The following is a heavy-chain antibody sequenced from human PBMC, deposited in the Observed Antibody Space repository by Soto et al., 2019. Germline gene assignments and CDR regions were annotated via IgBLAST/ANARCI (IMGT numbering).Heavy chain of an antibody. J-gene: IGHJ6*02. CDR1: GYSFTSYW. CDR2: IYPGDSDT. Sequence: GESLKISCKGSGYSFTSYWIGWVRQMPGKGLEWMGIIYPGDSDTRYSPSFQGQVTISADKSISTAYLQWSSLKASDTAMYYCARRTYGDYAYYYYGMDVWGQGTTVTVSS. CDR3: ARRTYGDYAYYYYGMDV. D-gene: IGHD4-17*01. V-gene: IGHV5-51*01.